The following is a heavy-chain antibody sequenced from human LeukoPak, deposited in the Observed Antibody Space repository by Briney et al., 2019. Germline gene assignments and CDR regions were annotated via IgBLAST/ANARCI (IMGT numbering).Heavy chain of an antibody. CDR2: INQGGSA. CDR1: GDSIINNIYY. CDR3: ARDIGGAPPYYYYYMDV. V-gene: IGHV4-30-2*01. J-gene: IGHJ6*03. D-gene: IGHD1-26*01. Sequence: PSETLSLTCAVSGDSIINNIYYWNWVRQPPGKGLGWVGYINQGGSAYYNPSLESRVTISVDTSQNRFSLELNSVTAADTAVYYCARDIGGAPPYYYYYMDVWGEGTTVTVSS.